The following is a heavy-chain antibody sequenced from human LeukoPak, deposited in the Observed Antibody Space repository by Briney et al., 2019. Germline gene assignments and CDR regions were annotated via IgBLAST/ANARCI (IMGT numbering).Heavy chain of an antibody. CDR2: IRYDGSNK. Sequence: GGSLRLSCAASGFTFSSYGMHWVRQAPGKGLEWVAFIRYDGSNKYYTDSVKGRFTISRDNSKNTLYLQMNSLRAEDTAVYYCAKDSGSIAAAGRYFDYWGQGTLVTVSS. CDR1: GFTFSSYG. CDR3: AKDSGSIAAAGRYFDY. J-gene: IGHJ4*02. V-gene: IGHV3-30*02. D-gene: IGHD6-13*01.